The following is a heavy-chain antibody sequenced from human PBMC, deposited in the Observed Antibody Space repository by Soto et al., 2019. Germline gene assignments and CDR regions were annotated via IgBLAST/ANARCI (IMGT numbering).Heavy chain of an antibody. CDR1: GFTFSSYA. CDR3: ARGGELGATSWFDP. D-gene: IGHD1-26*01. J-gene: IGHJ5*02. V-gene: IGHV3-30-3*01. Sequence: QVQLVESGGGVVQPGRSLRLSCAASGFTFSSYAMHWVRQAPGKGLEWVAVISYDGSNKYYADSVKGRFTISRDNSKNTLYLQMNSLRAEDTAVYYCARGGELGATSWFDPWGQGTLVTASS. CDR2: ISYDGSNK.